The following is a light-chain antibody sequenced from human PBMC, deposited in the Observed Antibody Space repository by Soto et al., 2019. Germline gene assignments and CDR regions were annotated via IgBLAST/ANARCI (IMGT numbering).Light chain of an antibody. CDR3: CSYAGMSTV. V-gene: IGLV2-8*01. CDR2: EVN. J-gene: IGLJ2*01. Sequence: QSALTQPPSASGSPRQSVTISCTGTSSDVGAYDYVSWYQQYPGKAPKLIIFEVNKRPSGVPDRFSGSKSGNTASLTVSGLQAEDEADYYCCSYAGMSTVFGGGTKLTVL. CDR1: SSDVGAYDY.